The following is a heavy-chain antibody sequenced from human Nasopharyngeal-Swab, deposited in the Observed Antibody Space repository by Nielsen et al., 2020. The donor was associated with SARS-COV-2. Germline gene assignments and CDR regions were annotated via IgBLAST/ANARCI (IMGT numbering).Heavy chain of an antibody. CDR2: ISYDGSNK. CDR1: GFTFSSYG. J-gene: IGHJ4*02. CDR3: AKEGGVGQQLVRYFDY. Sequence: GESLKISCAASGFTFSSYGMHWVRQAPGKGLEWVAVISYDGSNKYYADSVKGRLTISRDNSKNTLYLQMNSLRAEDTAVYYCAKEGGVGQQLVRYFDYWGQGTLVTVSS. D-gene: IGHD6-13*01. V-gene: IGHV3-30*18.